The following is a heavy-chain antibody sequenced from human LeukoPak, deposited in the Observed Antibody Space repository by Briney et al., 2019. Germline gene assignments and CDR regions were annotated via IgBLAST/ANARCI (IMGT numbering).Heavy chain of an antibody. V-gene: IGHV3-33*01. D-gene: IGHD2/OR15-2a*01. CDR2: IWYDGSNK. J-gene: IGHJ4*02. Sequence: PGRSLRLSCAASGFTFSSYGMHWVRQAPGKGLEWVALIWYDGSNKYYADSVKGRLTISRDNSKNTLYLQMNSLRAEDTAVYYCAREGHRGNSQFDYWGQGTLVTVSS. CDR3: AREGHRGNSQFDY. CDR1: GFTFSSYG.